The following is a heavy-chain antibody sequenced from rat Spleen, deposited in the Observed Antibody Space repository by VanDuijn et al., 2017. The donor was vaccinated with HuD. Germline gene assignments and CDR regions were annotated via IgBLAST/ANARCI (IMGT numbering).Heavy chain of an antibody. D-gene: IGHD1-11*01. CDR1: GFTFSSYD. Sequence: EVQLVESGGALVQPGRSLKLSCAASGFTFSSYDMAWVRQAPKKGLEWVASISYEGSSTYYGDSVKGRFTISRDNAKSTLSLQMDSLRSEDTATYYCARRHYGYTDYFDYWGQGVMVPVSS. V-gene: IGHV5-22*01. CDR3: ARRHYGYTDYFDY. J-gene: IGHJ2*01. CDR2: ISYEGSST.